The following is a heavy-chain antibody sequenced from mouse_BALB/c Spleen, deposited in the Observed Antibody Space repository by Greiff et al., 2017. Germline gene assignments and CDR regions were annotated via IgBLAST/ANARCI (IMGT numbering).Heavy chain of an antibody. CDR1: GFNIKDYY. CDR2: IDPENGNT. V-gene: IGHV14-1*02. Sequence: EVKLVESGAELVRPGALVKLSCKASGFNIKDYYMHWVKQRPEQGLEWIGWIDPENGNTIYDPKFQGKASITADTSSNTAYLQLSSLTSEDTAVYYCARNFDVWGAGTTVTVSS. J-gene: IGHJ1*01. CDR3: ARNFDV.